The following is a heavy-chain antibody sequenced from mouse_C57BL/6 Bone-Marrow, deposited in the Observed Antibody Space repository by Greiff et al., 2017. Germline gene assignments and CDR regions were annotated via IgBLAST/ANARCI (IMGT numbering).Heavy chain of an antibody. CDR1: GYAFTNYL. D-gene: IGHD1-1*01. Sequence: QVQLQQSGAELVRPGTSVKVSCKASGYAFTNYLIEWVKQRPGQGLEWIGVINPGSGGTNYNEKFKGKATLTADKSSSTAYMQLSSLTSEDSAVYYCARTRGLLRADYWGQGTTLTVAS. CDR3: ARTRGLLRADY. V-gene: IGHV1-54*01. CDR2: INPGSGGT. J-gene: IGHJ2*01.